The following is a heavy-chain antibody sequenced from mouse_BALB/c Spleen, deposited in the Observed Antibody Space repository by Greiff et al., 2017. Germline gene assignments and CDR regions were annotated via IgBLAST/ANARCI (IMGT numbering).Heavy chain of an antibody. CDR3: AREDGNYSYLSYYYAMDY. J-gene: IGHJ4*01. D-gene: IGHD2-1*01. CDR1: GYSITSGYY. CDR2: ISYDGSN. V-gene: IGHV3-6*02. Sequence: EVQLQQSGPGLVKPSQSLSLTCSVTGYSITSGYYWNWIRQFPGNKLEWMGYISYDGSNNYNPSLKNRISITRDTSKNQFFLKLNSVTTEDTATYYCAREDGNYSYLSYYYAMDYWGQGTSVTVSS.